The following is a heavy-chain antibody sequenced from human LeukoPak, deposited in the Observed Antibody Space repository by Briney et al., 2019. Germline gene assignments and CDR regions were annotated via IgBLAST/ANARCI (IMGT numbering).Heavy chain of an antibody. CDR2: IKQDGSEK. Sequence: GGSLRLSCAASGLTFSSYWMSWVRQAPGKGLEWVANIKQDGSEKYYVDSVKGRFTISRDCAKNSLYLQMNSLRAEDTAVYYCATSGSISITIFGVVIEPFDYWGQGTLVTVSS. V-gene: IGHV3-7*01. D-gene: IGHD3-3*01. J-gene: IGHJ4*02. CDR3: ATSGSISITIFGVVIEPFDY. CDR1: GLTFSSYW.